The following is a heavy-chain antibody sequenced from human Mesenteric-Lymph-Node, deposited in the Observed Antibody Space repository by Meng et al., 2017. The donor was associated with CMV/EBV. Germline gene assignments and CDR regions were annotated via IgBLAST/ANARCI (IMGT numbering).Heavy chain of an antibody. CDR2: IYYSGST. J-gene: IGHJ6*02. CDR3: ARDRIVVVPAAPIAAAAYYYYYGMDV. Sequence: SETLSLTCTVSGGSISSSSYYWGWIRQPPGKGLEWIGSIYYSGSTYYNPSLKSRVTISVDTSKNQFSLKLSSVTAADTAVYYCARDRIVVVPAAPIAAAAYYYYYGMDVWGQGTTVTVSS. D-gene: IGHD2-2*01. V-gene: IGHV4-39*07. CDR1: GGSISSSSYY.